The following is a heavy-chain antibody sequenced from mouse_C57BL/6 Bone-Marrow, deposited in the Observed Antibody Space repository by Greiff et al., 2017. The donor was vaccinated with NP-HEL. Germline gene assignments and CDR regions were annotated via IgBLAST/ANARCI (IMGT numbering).Heavy chain of an antibody. D-gene: IGHD1-1*01. CDR3: ARGYYGSSYRWYFDV. J-gene: IGHJ1*03. CDR1: GIDFSRYW. V-gene: IGHV4-1*01. CDR2: INPDSSTI. Sequence: EVKLLESGGGLVQPGGSLKLSCAASGIDFSRYWMSWVRRAPGKGLEWIGEINPDSSTINYAPSLKDKFIISRDNAKNTLYLQMSKVRSEDTALYYCARGYYGSSYRWYFDVWGTGTTVTVSS.